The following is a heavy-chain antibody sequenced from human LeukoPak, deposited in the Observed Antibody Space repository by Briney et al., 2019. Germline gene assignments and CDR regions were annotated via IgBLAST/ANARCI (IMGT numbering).Heavy chain of an antibody. V-gene: IGHV3-7*01. CDR1: GFTVSSNY. CDR3: AKDWGS. J-gene: IGHJ5*02. CDR2: IKQDGNEK. D-gene: IGHD7-27*01. Sequence: PGGSLRLSCAASGFTVSSNYMSWVRQAPGKGLEWVANIKQDGNEKLYVDSVKGRFTISRDIAKNSLYLQMSSLRVDDTAVYYCAKDWGSWGQGTLVTVSS.